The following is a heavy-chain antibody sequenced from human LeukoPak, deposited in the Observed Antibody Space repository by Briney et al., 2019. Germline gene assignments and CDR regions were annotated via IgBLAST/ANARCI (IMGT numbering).Heavy chain of an antibody. CDR1: GFTFSSYA. CDR2: ISGSGGST. D-gene: IGHD4-23*01. J-gene: IGHJ4*02. V-gene: IGHV3-23*01. Sequence: GGSLRLSCAASGFTFSSYAMSWVRQAPGKGLEWVSAISGSGGSTYYADSVKGRFTISRDNSKNTLYLQMNSLRAEDTAVYYCAKDLNDYGGNSYFDYWGQGTLVTVSS. CDR3: AKDLNDYGGNSYFDY.